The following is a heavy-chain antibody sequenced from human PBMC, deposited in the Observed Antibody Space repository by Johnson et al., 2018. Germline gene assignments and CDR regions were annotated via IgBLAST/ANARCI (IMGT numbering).Heavy chain of an antibody. CDR1: GGSINTYY. J-gene: IGHJ6*02. D-gene: IGHD3-16*01. V-gene: IGHV4-59*01. Sequence: QVQLQESGPGLVKPSETLSLTCTVSGGSINTYYWNWIRQPPGKGLEWIGYINYRGSTDYNPSLESRVTISLDTSKGPFSLKLSSVTAADTAVYYCARDPFAGDYYYGMDVWGQGPTVTVSS. CDR2: INYRGST. CDR3: ARDPFAGDYYYGMDV.